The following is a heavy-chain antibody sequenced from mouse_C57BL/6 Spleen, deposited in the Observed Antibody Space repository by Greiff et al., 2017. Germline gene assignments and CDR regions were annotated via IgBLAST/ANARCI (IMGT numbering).Heavy chain of an antibody. J-gene: IGHJ3*01. D-gene: IGHD1-1*01. CDR1: GFTFSDYG. CDR2: ISSGSSTI. CDR3: ARGDYYGKGFAY. Sequence: EVHLVASGRGLVKPGGSLKLSCAASGFTFSDYGMHWVRQAPEKGLEWVAYISSGSSTIYYADTVKGRFTISIDNAKNTLFLQMTRLRSEDTAMYYCARGDYYGKGFAYWGQGTLVTVSA. V-gene: IGHV5-17*01.